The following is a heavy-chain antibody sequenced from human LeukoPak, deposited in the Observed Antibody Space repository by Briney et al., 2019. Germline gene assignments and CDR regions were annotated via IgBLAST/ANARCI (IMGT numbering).Heavy chain of an antibody. J-gene: IGHJ3*02. V-gene: IGHV5-51*01. Sequence: GESLKISCKGSGYSFTSYWIGWVRQMPGKGLEWMGIIYPGDSDTRYSPSFQGQVTISADKSISTAYLQWSSLKASDTAMYYCAATYCSSTSCRDAFDIWGQGTMVTVSP. CDR2: IYPGDSDT. CDR3: AATYCSSTSCRDAFDI. CDR1: GYSFTSYW. D-gene: IGHD2-2*01.